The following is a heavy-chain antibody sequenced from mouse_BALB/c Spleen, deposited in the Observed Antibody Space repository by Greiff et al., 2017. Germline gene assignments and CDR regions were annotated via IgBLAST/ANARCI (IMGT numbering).Heavy chain of an antibody. J-gene: IGHJ3*01. V-gene: IGHV5-6-5*01. CDR1: GFTFSSYA. D-gene: IGHD2-4*01. Sequence: EVKLEESGGGLVKPGGSLKLSCAASGFTFSSYAMSWVRQTPEKRLEWVASISSGGSTYYPDSVKGRFTISRDNARNILYLQMSSLRSEDTAMYYCARGPYDYDPFAYWGQGTLVTVSA. CDR2: ISSGGST. CDR3: ARGPYDYDPFAY.